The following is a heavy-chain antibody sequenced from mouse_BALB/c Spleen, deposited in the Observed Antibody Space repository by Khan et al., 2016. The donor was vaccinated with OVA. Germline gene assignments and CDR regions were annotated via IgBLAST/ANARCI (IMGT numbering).Heavy chain of an antibody. CDR1: GYPITSGYY. CDR2: ISYDGRN. CDR3: ARDEGYYYEDYFDY. V-gene: IGHV3-6*02. D-gene: IGHD1-1*01. Sequence: EVQLQELGPGLVKPSQSLSLTCSITGYPITSGYYWNCLRQFPGNQLECMDHISYDGRNNYNPSLKNQFSITRDTSKNQFFLKLNSVTTEDTATYYSARDEGYYYEDYFDYWGQGTTLTVSA. J-gene: IGHJ2*01.